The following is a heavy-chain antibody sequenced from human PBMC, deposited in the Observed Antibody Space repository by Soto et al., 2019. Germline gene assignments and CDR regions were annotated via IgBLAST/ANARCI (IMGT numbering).Heavy chain of an antibody. D-gene: IGHD3-10*01. J-gene: IGHJ5*02. CDR1: GFTFSSYG. CDR3: AKDSYYYGSGP. Sequence: QVQLVESGGGVVQPGRSLRLSCAASGFTFSSYGMHWVRQAPGKGLEWGAVISYDGSNKYYADSVKGRFTITRDNSKNTLYLQMNSLRTEDTAVYYCAKDSYYYGSGPWGQGTLVTVSS. V-gene: IGHV3-30*18. CDR2: ISYDGSNK.